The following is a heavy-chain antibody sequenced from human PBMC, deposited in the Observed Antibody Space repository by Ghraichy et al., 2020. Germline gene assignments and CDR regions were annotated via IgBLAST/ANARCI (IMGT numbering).Heavy chain of an antibody. V-gene: IGHV4-30-2*01. D-gene: IGHD4-17*01. CDR3: ARGGSVTTPIDY. Sequence: SETLSLTCAVSGGSISSGGYSWSWIRQPPGKGLEWIGYIYHSGSTYYNPSLKSRVTISVDRSKNQFSLKLSSVTAADTAVYYCARGGSVTTPIDYWGQGTLVTVSS. J-gene: IGHJ4*02. CDR2: IYHSGST. CDR1: GGSISSGGYS.